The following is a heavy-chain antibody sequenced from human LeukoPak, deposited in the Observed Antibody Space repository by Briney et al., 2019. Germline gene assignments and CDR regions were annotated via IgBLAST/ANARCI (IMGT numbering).Heavy chain of an antibody. V-gene: IGHV3-66*01. CDR1: GFTVSSNY. CDR2: IYSGGST. D-gene: IGHD3-10*01. CDR3: ARAPPGGDFFDY. Sequence: PGGSLRLSCAASGFTVSSNYMSWVRQAPGKGREWVSVIYSGGSTYYSDSVKGRFTISRDNSKNTLYLQMNSLRAEDTAVYYCARAPPGGDFFDYWGQGTLVTVSS. J-gene: IGHJ4*02.